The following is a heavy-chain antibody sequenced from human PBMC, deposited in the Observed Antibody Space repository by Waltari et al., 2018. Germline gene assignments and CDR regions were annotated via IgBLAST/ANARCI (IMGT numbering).Heavy chain of an antibody. CDR2: ISFDSMNK. CDR1: VFRFSLSG. Sequence: LVESGGGVVQPGGSLRLSCAAAVFRFSLSGVHWVRQAPGKGLEWVAYISFDSMNKDYADSVEGRFTISRDNSDSMLHLHMSGLRKEDTAVYYCARDLYTYGPLEYYGGQGAPVTV. CDR3: ARDLYTYGPLEYY. D-gene: IGHD2-2*02. V-gene: IGHV3-30*15. J-gene: IGHJ4*02.